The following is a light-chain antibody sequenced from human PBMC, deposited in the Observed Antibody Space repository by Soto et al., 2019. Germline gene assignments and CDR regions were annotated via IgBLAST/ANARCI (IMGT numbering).Light chain of an antibody. V-gene: IGKV1-5*03. CDR2: KAS. CDR1: QNIRAW. CDR3: HQYNSYPWT. Sequence: EIQMTQSPSTLSASVGDRVTITCRASQNIRAWLAWYQQKPGKAPKLLIYKASNLYSGVPSRFSGSASGTEFTLTISSLQPDDFAIYYCHQYNSYPWTFGQGTKVDIK. J-gene: IGKJ1*01.